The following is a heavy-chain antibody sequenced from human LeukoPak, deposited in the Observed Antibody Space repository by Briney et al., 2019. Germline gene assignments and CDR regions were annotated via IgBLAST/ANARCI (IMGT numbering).Heavy chain of an antibody. CDR1: GGTFSSYA. CDR2: VSTNDGNT. J-gene: IGHJ4*02. D-gene: IGHD3-10*01. Sequence: ASVKVSCKASGGTFSSYAISWVRQAPGQGLEWMGWVSTNDGNTVYAQRLQGRVTMTTDTSTSVAYMELRSLRSDDTAVYYCARESHVTREDYWGQGTLVTVSS. CDR3: ARESHVTREDY. V-gene: IGHV1-18*01.